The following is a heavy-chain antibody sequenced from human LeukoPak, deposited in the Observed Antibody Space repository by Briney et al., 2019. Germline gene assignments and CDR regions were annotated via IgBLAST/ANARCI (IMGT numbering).Heavy chain of an antibody. D-gene: IGHD2-2*01. CDR3: ARCTASCYASAFDV. J-gene: IGHJ3*01. CDR2: INGGGDAT. V-gene: IGHV3-23*01. CDR1: GFTFNNNA. Sequence: GGSLRLSCATSGFTFNNNAMSWVRQAPGKGLEWGSAINGGGDATEYADSVKGRFTISRDNSKNTLYLQVNSLRPDDTAVYYCARCTASCYASAFDVWGQGTLLIVSS.